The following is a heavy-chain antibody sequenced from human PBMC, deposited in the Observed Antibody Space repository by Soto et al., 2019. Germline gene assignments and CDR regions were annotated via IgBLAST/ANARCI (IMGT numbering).Heavy chain of an antibody. D-gene: IGHD4-17*01. CDR3: ARGTTVETGSY. CDR2: ISAYNGNT. J-gene: IGHJ4*02. V-gene: IGHV1-18*01. Sequence: QVQLVQSGAEVKKPGASVKVSCKASGYTFTSYGISWVRQAPGQGLEWMGWISAYNGNTNYAQKLQVRVTMTTDTTTSTANMELRSMRSEDTAVYYCARGTTVETGSYWGQGTLVTVSS. CDR1: GYTFTSYG.